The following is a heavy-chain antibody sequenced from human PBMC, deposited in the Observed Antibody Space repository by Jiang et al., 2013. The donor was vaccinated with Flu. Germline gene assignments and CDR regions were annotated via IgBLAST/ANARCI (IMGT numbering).Heavy chain of an antibody. CDR1: GYTLTELS. CDR2: FDPEDGET. Sequence: KVSGYTLTELSMHWVRQAPGKGLEWMGGFDPEDGETIYAQKFQGRVTMTEDTSTDTAYMELSSLRSEDTAVYYCATVTPVIVVVTATRHDAFDIWGQGTMVTVSS. J-gene: IGHJ3*02. CDR3: ATVTPVIVVVTATRHDAFDI. V-gene: IGHV1-24*01. D-gene: IGHD2-21*02.